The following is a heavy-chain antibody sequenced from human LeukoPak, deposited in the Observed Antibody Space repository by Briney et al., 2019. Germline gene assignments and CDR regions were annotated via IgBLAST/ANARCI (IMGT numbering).Heavy chain of an antibody. CDR3: AGKRKPDYYGMTS. CDR2: INAGNGNT. CDR1: GYTFTSYA. Sequence: ASVKVSCKASGYTFTSYAMHWVRQAPGQRLEWMGWINAGNGNTKYSQKFQGRVTITRDTSASTAYMELSSLRSEDTAVYYCAGKRKPDYYGMTSGAKGPRSPSPQ. J-gene: IGHJ6*04. D-gene: IGHD4-23*01. V-gene: IGHV1-3*01.